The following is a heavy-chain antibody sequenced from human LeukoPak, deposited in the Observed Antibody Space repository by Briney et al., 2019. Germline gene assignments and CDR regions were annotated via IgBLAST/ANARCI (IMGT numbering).Heavy chain of an antibody. Sequence: GGSLRLSCAASGFTFSSYAMSWVRQAPGKGLEWVSAISGSGGSTYYADSVKGRLTISRDNSKNTLYLQMNSLRAEDTAVYYCAKEPHSSGWPYYFDYWGQGTLVTVSS. V-gene: IGHV3-23*01. D-gene: IGHD6-19*01. CDR1: GFTFSSYA. CDR3: AKEPHSSGWPYYFDY. CDR2: ISGSGGST. J-gene: IGHJ4*02.